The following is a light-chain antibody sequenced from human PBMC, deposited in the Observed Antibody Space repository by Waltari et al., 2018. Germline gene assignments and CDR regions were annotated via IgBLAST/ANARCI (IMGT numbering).Light chain of an antibody. V-gene: IGKV3-20*01. CDR1: QSVSRT. J-gene: IGKJ1*01. Sequence: EIVLTQYPGTLSLSPGERATLSCRASQSVSRTLAWYQQKPGQAPRLLSYDASTRATGIPDRFSGSGSGTDFSLTISRLEPEDLAVYYCQKYGTLPATFGQGTKVEIK. CDR3: QKYGTLPAT. CDR2: DAS.